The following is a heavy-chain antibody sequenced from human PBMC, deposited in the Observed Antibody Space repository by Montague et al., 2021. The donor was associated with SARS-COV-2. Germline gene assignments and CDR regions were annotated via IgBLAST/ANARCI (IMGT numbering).Heavy chain of an antibody. J-gene: IGHJ4*02. D-gene: IGHD3-22*01. CDR3: VSVDSSGPGEY. V-gene: IGHV4-59*08. CDR1: GGSLNNYF. CDR2: ISDSGST. Sequence: SETLSLTCTVSGGSLNNYFWSWIRQPPGKGLEWVGYISDSGSTKYNPSLQSRVTISVDTARNQFSLKLLSVTAADTAFYYCVSVDSSGPGEYWGQGILVSVSS.